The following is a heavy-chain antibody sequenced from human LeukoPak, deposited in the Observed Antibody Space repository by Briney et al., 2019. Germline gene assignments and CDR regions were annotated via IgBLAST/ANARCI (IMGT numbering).Heavy chain of an antibody. CDR3: ATLPYYYDSSGQDY. Sequence: ASVTVSCTVSGYTLTELSMHWVRQAPGKGLEWMGGFDPEDGETIYAQKFQGRVTMTEDTSTDTAYMELSSLRSEDTAVYYCATLPYYYDSSGQDYWGQGTLVTVSS. V-gene: IGHV1-24*01. J-gene: IGHJ4*02. D-gene: IGHD3-22*01. CDR1: GYTLTELS. CDR2: FDPEDGET.